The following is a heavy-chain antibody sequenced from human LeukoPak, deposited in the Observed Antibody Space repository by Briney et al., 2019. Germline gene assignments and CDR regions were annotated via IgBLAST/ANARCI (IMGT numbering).Heavy chain of an antibody. Sequence: ASVKVSCKASGYTFTSYGISWVRQAPGQGLEWMGWISAYNGNTNYAQKLQGRVTMTTDTSTSTAYMELRSLRSDDTAVYYCARAPSGCGGTCPSGHWGPGTLVTVSS. D-gene: IGHD2-15*01. V-gene: IGHV1-18*01. CDR1: GYTFTSYG. CDR2: ISAYNGNT. CDR3: ARAPSGCGGTCPSGH. J-gene: IGHJ4*02.